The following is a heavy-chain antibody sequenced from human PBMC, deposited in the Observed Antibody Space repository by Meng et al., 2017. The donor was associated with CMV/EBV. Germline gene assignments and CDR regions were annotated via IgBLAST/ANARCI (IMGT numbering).Heavy chain of an antibody. J-gene: IGHJ3*02. D-gene: IGHD6-13*01. CDR2: IYPGDSDT. V-gene: IGHV5-51*01. CDR3: ARRTHSSSWYYAFDI. CDR1: GYSFTNFW. Sequence: GESLKISCKGSGYSFTNFWIGWVRQMSGKGLEWMGIIYPGDSDTRYSPSFQGQVTISVDKSISTAYLQWSSLKASDTAMYYCARRTHSSSWYYAFDIWGQGTMVTVSS.